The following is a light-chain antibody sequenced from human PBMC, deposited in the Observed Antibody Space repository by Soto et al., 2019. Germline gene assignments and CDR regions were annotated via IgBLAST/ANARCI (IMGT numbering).Light chain of an antibody. Sequence: QSVLTQPPSVSGSPGQSGTISGTWISSNIGAGYDVHWYQQRPGTAPKLLIFGNINRPSGVPDRFSGSKSGTSASLAITGLQTEDEGDYYCQSYDSTLSARYVFGTGTKVTVL. CDR3: QSYDSTLSARYV. CDR2: GNI. J-gene: IGLJ1*01. V-gene: IGLV1-40*01. CDR1: SSNIGAGYD.